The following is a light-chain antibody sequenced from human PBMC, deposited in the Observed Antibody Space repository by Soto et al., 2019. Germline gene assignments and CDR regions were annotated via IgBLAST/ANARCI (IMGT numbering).Light chain of an antibody. V-gene: IGKV1-5*01. J-gene: IGKJ1*01. CDR3: QQYDSFWT. CDR2: DAS. Sequence: DIQMTQSPPTLPASIGDRVTITCRASQSIRTYLAWYQQKPGKAPKLLIHDASSLESGVPSRFSGSGSGTEFTLSISSLQHDDFATYYCQQYDSFWTFGQGTKVEIK. CDR1: QSIRTY.